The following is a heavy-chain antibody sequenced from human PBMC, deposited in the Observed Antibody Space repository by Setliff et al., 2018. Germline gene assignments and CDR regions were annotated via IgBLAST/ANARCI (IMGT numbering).Heavy chain of an antibody. CDR2: IGASGDRT. D-gene: IGHD3-9*01. CDR3: ARGRHHDTLSGYIDF. CDR1: TFTFSKYA. Sequence: GGSLRLSCVASTFTFSKYAITWVRQAPGKGLEWVSSIGASGDRTYYADSVEGRFTVSRDNSKNTLYLQMNSLRAEDTAFYYCARGRHHDTLSGYIDFLGQGTLVTVSS. J-gene: IGHJ4*02. V-gene: IGHV3-23*01.